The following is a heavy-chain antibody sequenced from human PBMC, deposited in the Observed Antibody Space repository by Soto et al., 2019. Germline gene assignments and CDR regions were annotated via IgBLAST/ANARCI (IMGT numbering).Heavy chain of an antibody. CDR2: IYHSRRT. J-gene: IGHJ3*02. CDR3: AKGDSTTHGDSFDI. D-gene: IGHD6-13*01. V-gene: IGHV4-59*01. CDR1: GGSISFYN. Sequence: SETLSLTCSVSGGSISFYNWNWIRQSPGKGLEWIGYIYHSRRTNYNPSLKSRVTISVDTSKNQFSLQLSSVTAADTAVYYCAKGDSTTHGDSFDIWGQGTMVTVSS.